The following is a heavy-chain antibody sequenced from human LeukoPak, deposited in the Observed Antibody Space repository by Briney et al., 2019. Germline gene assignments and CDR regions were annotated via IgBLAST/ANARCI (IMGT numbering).Heavy chain of an antibody. Sequence: SETLSLTCTVSGGSISSYYWSWIRQPPGKGLEWIGYIYYSGSTNYNPSLKSRVTISVDTSKSQVSLKLSSVTAADTAVYYCARGGYSSSWYGEDFDYWGQGTLVTVSS. CDR2: IYYSGST. D-gene: IGHD6-13*01. CDR3: ARGGYSSSWYGEDFDY. V-gene: IGHV4-59*01. CDR1: GGSISSYY. J-gene: IGHJ4*02.